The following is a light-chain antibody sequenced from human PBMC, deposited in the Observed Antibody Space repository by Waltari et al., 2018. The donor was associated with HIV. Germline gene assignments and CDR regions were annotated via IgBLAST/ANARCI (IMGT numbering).Light chain of an antibody. CDR3: CSYAGSSTLV. Sequence: QSALTQPASVSGSPGQSITIHCTGTSSDVGSSYLVSWYQQHPGKAPNPMIYEVNKRPSGVSNRFSGSKSGNTASLTISGLQAEDEADFYCCSYAGSSTLVFGGGTKLTVL. V-gene: IGLV2-23*02. CDR2: EVN. CDR1: SSDVGSSYL. J-gene: IGLJ3*02.